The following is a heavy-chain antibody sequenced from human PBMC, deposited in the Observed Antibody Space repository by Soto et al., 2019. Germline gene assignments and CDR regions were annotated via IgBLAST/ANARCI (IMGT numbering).Heavy chain of an antibody. CDR1: SASISSADYY. CDR3: ARARSRCGAACFDY. CDR2: IYYSGST. V-gene: IGHV4-31*03. D-gene: IGHD2-21*02. J-gene: IGHJ4*02. Sequence: QVQLQESGPGLVKPSQTLSLTCTVSSASISSADYYWSWIRQHPGKGLEWIAYIYYSGSTSYNPSLKTRVIXXMXTXXDQFSLTLTSVTAADTAVYYCARARSRCGAACFDYWGQGTLVTVSS.